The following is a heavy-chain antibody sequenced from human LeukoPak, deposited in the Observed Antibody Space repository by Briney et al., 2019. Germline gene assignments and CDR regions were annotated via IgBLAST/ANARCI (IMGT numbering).Heavy chain of an antibody. Sequence: PGGSLRLSCAASGFTVSSNYMSWVRQAPGKGLEWVSVIYSCGSTYYADSVKGRFTISRDNSKNTLYLQMNSLRAEDTAVYYCARGRGYCSGGSLNYWGQGTLVTVSS. J-gene: IGHJ4*02. CDR2: IYSCGST. D-gene: IGHD2-15*01. CDR1: GFTVSSNY. V-gene: IGHV3-66*01. CDR3: ARGRGYCSGGSLNY.